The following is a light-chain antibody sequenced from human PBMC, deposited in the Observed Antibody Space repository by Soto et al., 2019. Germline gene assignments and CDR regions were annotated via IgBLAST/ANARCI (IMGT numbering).Light chain of an antibody. CDR2: KTS. V-gene: IGKV1-5*03. CDR1: QNIGVW. J-gene: IGKJ1*01. Sequence: IQMTQSPSTLSASVGDRVTITCRASQNIGVWLAWYQQKPGKVPSLLIYKTSTLEDGVPSRFSGTGSGTDFTLTIYNLQPDDVATYYCQQWSLYSWTFGQGTKVDIK. CDR3: QQWSLYSWT.